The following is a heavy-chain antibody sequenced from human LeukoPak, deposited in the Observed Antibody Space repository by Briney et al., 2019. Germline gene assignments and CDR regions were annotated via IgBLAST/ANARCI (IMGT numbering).Heavy chain of an antibody. V-gene: IGHV4-4*02. Sequence: PSGTLSLTCAVSGGSISSSNWWSWVRQPPGKGLEWIGEIYHSGSTNYNPSLKSRVTISVDKSKNQFSLKLSSVTAADTAVYYCARDFRGSSGYYPFDYWGQGTLVTVSS. D-gene: IGHD3-22*01. CDR1: GGSISSSNW. CDR3: ARDFRGSSGYYPFDY. CDR2: IYHSGST. J-gene: IGHJ4*02.